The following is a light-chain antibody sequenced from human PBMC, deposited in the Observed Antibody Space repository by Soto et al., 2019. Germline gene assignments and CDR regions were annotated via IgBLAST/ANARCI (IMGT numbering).Light chain of an antibody. V-gene: IGLV2-14*03. CDR2: DVS. J-gene: IGLJ1*01. CDR1: SSDVGAYNY. Sequence: QSVLTQPASVSGSPGQSITISCTGTSSDVGAYNYVSWYQQHPGKVPKLMIYDVSDRPSGVSNRFSGSKSGNTASLTISGLQAEDEADYYCSSFTRSNSYAFGTGTKLTVL. CDR3: SSFTRSNSYA.